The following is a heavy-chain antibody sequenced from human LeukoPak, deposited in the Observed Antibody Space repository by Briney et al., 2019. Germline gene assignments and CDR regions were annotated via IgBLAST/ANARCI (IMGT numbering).Heavy chain of an antibody. Sequence: GRSLRLSCAASGFTFDDYAIHWVRHAPGKGLEWVSGISWNRSNIGYADSVKGRFTISRDNAKNSLYLQMNSLRAEDTALYYCAKPSGYSSSWYFFDYWGQGTLVTVSS. D-gene: IGHD6-13*01. CDR1: GFTFDDYA. J-gene: IGHJ4*02. V-gene: IGHV3-9*01. CDR3: AKPSGYSSSWYFFDY. CDR2: ISWNRSNI.